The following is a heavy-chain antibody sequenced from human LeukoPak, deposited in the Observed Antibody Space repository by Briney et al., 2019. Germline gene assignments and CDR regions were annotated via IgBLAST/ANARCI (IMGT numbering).Heavy chain of an antibody. Sequence: GGSLRLSCAASGFTVSSNYMNWVRQAPGKGLEWVSVIYSGGSTYYADSVKGRFTISRDNSKNTLCLQMNSLRAEDTAVYYCARATTYYDFWSGYYLLDYWGQGTLVTVSS. CDR1: GFTVSSNY. J-gene: IGHJ4*02. CDR3: ARATTYYDFWSGYYLLDY. CDR2: IYSGGST. V-gene: IGHV3-53*01. D-gene: IGHD3-3*01.